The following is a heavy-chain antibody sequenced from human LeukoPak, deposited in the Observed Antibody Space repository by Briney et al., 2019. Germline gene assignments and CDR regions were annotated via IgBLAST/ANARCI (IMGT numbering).Heavy chain of an antibody. CDR2: LSGSGGVT. V-gene: IGHV3-23*01. D-gene: IGHD3-16*01. CDR3: AKDYLYDYVS. Sequence: GGSLRLSCAASGFTFSSHAMTWVRQAPGEGLEWVSALSGSGGVTYYADSVKGRFTISRDNSKNTLYLQMNSLRVEDTAVYYCAKDYLYDYVSWGQGTLVAVSS. CDR1: GFTFSSHA. J-gene: IGHJ5*02.